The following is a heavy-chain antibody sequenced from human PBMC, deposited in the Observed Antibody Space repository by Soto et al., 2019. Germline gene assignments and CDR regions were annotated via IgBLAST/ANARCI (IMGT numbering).Heavy chain of an antibody. D-gene: IGHD4-17*01. Sequence: SETLSLTCTVSGGSISSDDYYWSWIRQPPGKGLEWIGYIHDSGNTYYNPSLKSRVTISLDTSTNQFSLKVTSMTAADTAVYFCARARGGGSGEYASLFSRWRQGNLGTVAS. CDR3: ARARGGGSGEYASLFSR. CDR1: GGSISSDDYY. J-gene: IGHJ4*02. V-gene: IGHV4-30-4*01. CDR2: IHDSGNT.